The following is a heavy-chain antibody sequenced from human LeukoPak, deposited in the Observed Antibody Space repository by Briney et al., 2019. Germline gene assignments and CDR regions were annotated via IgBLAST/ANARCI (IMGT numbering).Heavy chain of an antibody. V-gene: IGHV3-7*03. J-gene: IGHJ4*02. CDR2: IKQDGSQK. CDR3: AKDSAKKYDDY. D-gene: IGHD2/OR15-2a*01. CDR1: GFTFTNYW. Sequence: GGSLRLSCAASGFTFTNYWMSWVRQAPGKGLEWVANIKQDGSQKYYVDSVKGRFIISRDNAKNTLYLQMNGLRAEDTAVYYCAKDSAKKYDDYWGQGTLVTVSS.